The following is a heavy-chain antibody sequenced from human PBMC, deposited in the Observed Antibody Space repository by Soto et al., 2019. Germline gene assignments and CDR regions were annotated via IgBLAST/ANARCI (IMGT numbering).Heavy chain of an antibody. Sequence: EFQVMQSGGGLVQPGGSLRLACAASGFPFSTTDMSWVRQAPGKGLEWVSTIGGGGETTYYADSVKGRFTISRDNSKNTVYLQMDGLRVDDTAVYYCAKTSGWFNTWGQGDLVTVSS. D-gene: IGHD3-10*01. CDR1: GFPFSTTD. V-gene: IGHV3-23*01. CDR2: IGGGGETT. J-gene: IGHJ5*02. CDR3: AKTSGWFNT.